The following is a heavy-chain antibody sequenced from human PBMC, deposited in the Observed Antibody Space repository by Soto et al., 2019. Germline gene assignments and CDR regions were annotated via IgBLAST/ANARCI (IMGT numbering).Heavy chain of an antibody. CDR3: ARDLTPDSYGYYYYGMDV. Sequence: ASVKVSCKASGYTFTSYAMHWVRQAPGQRLEWMGWINAGNGNTKYSQKFQGRVTITRDTSASTAYMELSSLRSEDTAVYYCARDLTPDSYGYYYYGMDVWGQGTTVTVSS. V-gene: IGHV1-3*01. D-gene: IGHD5-18*01. CDR2: INAGNGNT. J-gene: IGHJ6*02. CDR1: GYTFTSYA.